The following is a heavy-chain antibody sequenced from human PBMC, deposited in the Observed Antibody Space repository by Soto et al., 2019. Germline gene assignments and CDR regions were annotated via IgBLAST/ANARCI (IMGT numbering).Heavy chain of an antibody. CDR1: GGSISTGDYY. Sequence: PSXTLSLPCNVSGGSISTGDYYWSLIRQPQRKGVEWIGYIYYSGSTYYNPSLKSRVTISVDTSKNQFSLKLSSVTAADTAVYYCASIGMTTVTSWGQGTLVTVSS. V-gene: IGHV4-30-4*01. CDR2: IYYSGST. CDR3: ASIGMTTVTS. D-gene: IGHD4-17*01. J-gene: IGHJ5*02.